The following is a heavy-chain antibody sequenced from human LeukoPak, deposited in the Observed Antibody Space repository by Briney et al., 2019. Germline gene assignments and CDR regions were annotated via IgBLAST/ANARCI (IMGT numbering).Heavy chain of an antibody. CDR2: ISGSGGST. Sequence: GGSLRLSCAASGFTFSSYAMSWVRQAPGKGLEWVSVISGSGGSTYYADSVKGRFTISRDNSKNTLYLQMNSLRVEDTAVYYCASPGTSGTYDAFDIWGQGTMVTVSS. V-gene: IGHV3-23*01. D-gene: IGHD1-1*01. CDR3: ASPGTSGTYDAFDI. J-gene: IGHJ3*02. CDR1: GFTFSSYA.